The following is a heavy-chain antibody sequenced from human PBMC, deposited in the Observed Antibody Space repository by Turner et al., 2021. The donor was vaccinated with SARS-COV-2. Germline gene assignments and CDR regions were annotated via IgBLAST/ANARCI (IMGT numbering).Heavy chain of an antibody. CDR3: AKGDDSRKSGLL. CDR2: IHPSGTT. Sequence: HVPLHPRAPGLLTPSAPLSLTGAVYGGSFSGYYWTWIRQPPEKGLEWIGEIHPSGTTYHNPSLKGRVTMSVDTSKNQFYLKVSSVTAADTAVYYCAKGDDSRKSGLLWGQGTLVTVSS. CDR1: GGSFSGYY. V-gene: IGHV4-34*01. J-gene: IGHJ4*02. D-gene: IGHD2-15*01.